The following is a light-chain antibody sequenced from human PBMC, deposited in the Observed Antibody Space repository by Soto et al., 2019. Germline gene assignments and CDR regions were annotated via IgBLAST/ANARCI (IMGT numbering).Light chain of an antibody. V-gene: IGLV2-11*01. CDR3: FSSAGDNTFV. J-gene: IGLJ1*01. Sequence: QSVLTQPRSVSGSPGQSVPISCTGTSSDVGGSGYVSWFQQHPGKAPKLMIYDVTTRPSGISDRFSGSKSGNTASLTISGLQAEDEADYYCFSSAGDNTFVFGSGTKLTVL. CDR1: SSDVGGSGY. CDR2: DVT.